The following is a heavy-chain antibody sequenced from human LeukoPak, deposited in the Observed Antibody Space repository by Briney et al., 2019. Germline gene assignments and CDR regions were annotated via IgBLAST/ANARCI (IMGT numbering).Heavy chain of an antibody. CDR3: ARILDYYDSSGYYYEKVSYFDY. D-gene: IGHD3-22*01. CDR2: INHSGST. Sequence: PSETLSLTCAVYGGSFSGYYWSWIRQPPGKGLEWIGEINHSGSTNYNLSLKSRDTISVDTSKNQFSLKLSSVTAADTAVYYCARILDYYDSSGYYYEKVSYFDYWGQGTLVTVSS. J-gene: IGHJ4*02. V-gene: IGHV4-34*01. CDR1: GGSFSGYY.